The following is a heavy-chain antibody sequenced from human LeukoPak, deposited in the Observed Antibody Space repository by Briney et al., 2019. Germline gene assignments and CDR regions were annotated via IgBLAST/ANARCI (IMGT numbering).Heavy chain of an antibody. Sequence: SETLSLTCTVSGGSISSYYWSWIRQPPGEGLEWSGYIYYSGSTNYNPSLKSRVTISVDTSKNQFSLKLSSVTAADTAVYYCARANVEMATTHQYFQHWGQGTLVSVSS. J-gene: IGHJ1*01. V-gene: IGHV4-59*01. CDR2: IYYSGST. CDR1: GGSISSYY. D-gene: IGHD5-24*01. CDR3: ARANVEMATTHQYFQH.